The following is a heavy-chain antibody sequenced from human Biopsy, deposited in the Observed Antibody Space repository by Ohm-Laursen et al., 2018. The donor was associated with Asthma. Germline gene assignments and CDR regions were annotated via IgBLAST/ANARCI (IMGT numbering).Heavy chain of an antibody. CDR2: ISYDGNHK. D-gene: IGHD5-12*01. CDR3: AKRRGYSGHDNDY. V-gene: IGHV3-30*18. J-gene: IGHJ4*02. CDR1: GFMFRSFG. Sequence: SLRLSCTASGFMFRSFGMHWVRQAPGKGLEWVAVISYDGNHKFYEDSVKGRFAISRDNSKNTLYLQMNSLRTEDTAVYYCAKRRGYSGHDNDYWGQGTLVIVSS.